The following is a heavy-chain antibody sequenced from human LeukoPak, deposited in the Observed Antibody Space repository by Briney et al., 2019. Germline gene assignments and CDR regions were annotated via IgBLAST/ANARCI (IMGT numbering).Heavy chain of an antibody. J-gene: IGHJ5*02. CDR2: ISGSGGST. CDR3: AKDVVVVPAARYNWFDP. V-gene: IGHV3-23*01. CDR1: GFTFSSYA. D-gene: IGHD2-2*01. Sequence: AGGSLRLSCAASGFTFSSYAMSWVRQAPGKGLEWVPAISGSGGSTYYADSVKGRFTISRDNSKNTLYLQMNSLRAEDTAVYYCAKDVVVVPAARYNWFDPWGQGTLVTVSS.